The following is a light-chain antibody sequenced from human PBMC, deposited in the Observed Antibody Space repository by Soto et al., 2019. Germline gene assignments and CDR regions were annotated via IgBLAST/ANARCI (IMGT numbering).Light chain of an antibody. J-gene: IGKJ1*01. V-gene: IGKV3-20*01. Sequence: EIVLTQSPGTLSLSPGERATLSCRASQSVSNNDLVWYQQKPGQAPRLLIYGTSSRATGIPDRFSGSGSGTDFTLSISRLEAEDFAVYFCQHYGSSSWTFGRGTKVEIK. CDR1: QSVSNND. CDR2: GTS. CDR3: QHYGSSSWT.